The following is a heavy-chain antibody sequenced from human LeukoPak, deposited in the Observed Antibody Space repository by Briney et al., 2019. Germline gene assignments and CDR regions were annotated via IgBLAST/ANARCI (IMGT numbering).Heavy chain of an antibody. CDR3: AREGVDTVLKFDP. Sequence: PGGSLRLSCAASGFTFSSYWMHWVRQAPGKGLVWVSRINSDGSSTSYADSVKGRFTISRDNAKNTLYLQMNSLRAEDTAVYYCAREGVDTVLKFDPWGQGTLVTVSS. D-gene: IGHD5-18*01. CDR1: GFTFSSYW. J-gene: IGHJ5*02. CDR2: INSDGSST. V-gene: IGHV3-74*01.